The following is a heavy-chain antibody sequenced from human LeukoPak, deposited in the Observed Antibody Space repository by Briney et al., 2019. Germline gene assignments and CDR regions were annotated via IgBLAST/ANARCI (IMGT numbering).Heavy chain of an antibody. J-gene: IGHJ4*02. V-gene: IGHV4-61*02. CDR2: FYTSGST. D-gene: IGHD1-26*01. CDR1: GGSISSGGYY. Sequence: SETLSLTCTVSGGSISSGGYYWSWIRQPAGKGLEWIGRFYTSGSTNYNPSLKSRVTMSVDTSKNQFSLKLTSVTAADTAVYYCATLGPGGRVRYWGQGTLVTVSS. CDR3: ATLGPGGRVRY.